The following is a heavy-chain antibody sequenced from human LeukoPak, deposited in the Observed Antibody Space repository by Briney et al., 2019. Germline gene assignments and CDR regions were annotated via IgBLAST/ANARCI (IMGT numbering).Heavy chain of an antibody. V-gene: IGHV3-13*05. D-gene: IGHD1-26*01. J-gene: IGHJ4*02. Sequence: PGGSLRLSCAASGFTFSSYDMHWVRQPTGKGLEWVSAIGSAGDPYYPGSVKGRFAVSRDNSKKSLYLQMSSLRTEDTALYYCAKTRRSGTEYGDFDHWGQGTLVTVSS. CDR3: AKTRRSGTEYGDFDH. CDR1: GFTFSSYD. CDR2: IGSAGDP.